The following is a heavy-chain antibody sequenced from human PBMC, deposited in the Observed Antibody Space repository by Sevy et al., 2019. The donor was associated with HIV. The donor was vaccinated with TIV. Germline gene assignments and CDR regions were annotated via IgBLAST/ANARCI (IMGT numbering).Heavy chain of an antibody. CDR2: MYSSGNT. Sequence: SETLSLTCTVSGGSISSSSYDWGWIRQPPGKGLEWIGSMYSSGNTYYNPSLKSRVTIFVETSKNQSSLKLTSVTAAETAVYYCARQGGIVDRAFDYGGQGTLVTVSS. J-gene: IGHJ4*02. D-gene: IGHD2-21*01. V-gene: IGHV4-39*01. CDR3: ARQGGIVDRAFDY. CDR1: GGSISSSSYD.